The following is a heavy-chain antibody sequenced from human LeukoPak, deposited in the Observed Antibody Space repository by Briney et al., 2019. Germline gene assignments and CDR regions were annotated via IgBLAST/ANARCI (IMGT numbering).Heavy chain of an antibody. CDR3: ARVGLRYFDWFGGSYFDY. V-gene: IGHV1-3*01. CDR1: GYTFTSYA. D-gene: IGHD3-9*01. Sequence: GASVKVSCKASGYTFTSYAMHWVRQAPGQRLEWMGWINAGNGNTKYSQKFQGRVTITRDTSASTAYMELSSLRSEDTAVYYCARVGLRYFDWFGGSYFDYWGQGTLVTVSS. J-gene: IGHJ4*02. CDR2: INAGNGNT.